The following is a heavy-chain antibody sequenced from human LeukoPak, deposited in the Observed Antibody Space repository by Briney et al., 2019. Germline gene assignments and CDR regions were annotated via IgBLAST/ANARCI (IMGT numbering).Heavy chain of an antibody. Sequence: GGSLGLSCAASGFTFSSYAMHWVRQAPGKGLEWVAFISYDGSNQYYADSVKGRFSISRDNSKNTLYVQMNSLRAEDTAVYYCARDYPNYYFDYWGQGALVIVSS. J-gene: IGHJ4*02. CDR3: ARDYPNYYFDY. D-gene: IGHD1-1*01. CDR1: GFTFSSYA. V-gene: IGHV3-30-3*01. CDR2: ISYDGSNQ.